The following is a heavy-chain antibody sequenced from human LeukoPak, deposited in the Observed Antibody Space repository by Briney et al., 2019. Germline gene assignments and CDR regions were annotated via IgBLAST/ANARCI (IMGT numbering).Heavy chain of an antibody. CDR1: GGTFSGYY. J-gene: IGHJ6*03. CDR2: SNDSGGT. D-gene: IGHD1-26*01. CDR3: ARLSVIVGAALEYSYYYMDV. Sequence: SETLSLTCAVYGGTFSGYYWSWIRQPPGKRLEWVGESNDSGGTNYNPSLKSRVTLSADKSKNQVSLKLTSVTAADTAVYYCARLSVIVGAALEYSYYYMDVWGKGTTVTVSS. V-gene: IGHV4-34*01.